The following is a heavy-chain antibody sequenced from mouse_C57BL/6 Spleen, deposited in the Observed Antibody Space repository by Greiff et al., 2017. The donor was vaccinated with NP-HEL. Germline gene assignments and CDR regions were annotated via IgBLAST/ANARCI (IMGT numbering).Heavy chain of an antibody. J-gene: IGHJ3*01. CDR2: IDPENGDT. Sequence: VQLQQSGAELVRPGASVKLSCTASGFNIKDDYMHWVKQRPEQGLEWIGWIDPENGDTEYASKFQGKATITADTSSNTAYLQLSSLTSEDTAVYCCTTKTWVYDYASWFAYWGQGALVTVSA. D-gene: IGHD2-4*01. CDR3: TTKTWVYDYASWFAY. CDR1: GFNIKDDY. V-gene: IGHV14-4*01.